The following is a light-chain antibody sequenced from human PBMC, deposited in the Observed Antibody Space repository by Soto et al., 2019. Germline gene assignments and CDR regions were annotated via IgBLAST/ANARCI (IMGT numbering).Light chain of an antibody. CDR3: QQYNTHWT. CDR1: QSISSW. J-gene: IGKJ1*01. V-gene: IGKV1-5*01. Sequence: DIQMTQSPSTLSASVGDRVTITCRASQSISSWLAWYKQKPGKAPKLLIYDASSLESGVPSSLSGSGSGTEFTLTISSLKPDDFATYYCQQYNTHWTFGHGTKVDIK. CDR2: DAS.